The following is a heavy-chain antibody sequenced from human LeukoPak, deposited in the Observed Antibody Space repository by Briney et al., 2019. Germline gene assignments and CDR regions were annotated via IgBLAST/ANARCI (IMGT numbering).Heavy chain of an antibody. Sequence: ASVKVSCKASGYTFTGYYMHWVRQAPGQGLEWMGWINPNSGGTNHAQKFQGRVTMTRDTSISTAYMELSRLRSDDTAVYYCARAFYDFWSGYYNPHFDYWGQGTLVTVSS. D-gene: IGHD3-3*01. V-gene: IGHV1-2*02. CDR2: INPNSGGT. CDR3: ARAFYDFWSGYYNPHFDY. CDR1: GYTFTGYY. J-gene: IGHJ4*02.